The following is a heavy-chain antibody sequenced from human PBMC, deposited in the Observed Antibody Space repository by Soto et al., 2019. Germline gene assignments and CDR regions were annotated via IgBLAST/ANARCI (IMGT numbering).Heavy chain of an antibody. Sequence: EVQVLESGGGWGQPGGSWSPSCEAPGLRLSTSAMTWVRQAPGRGLEWISSISGDGKATYYADSVKGRFTISRDSSKTTLYLQMNGLRVEDTATYFCAKITRSWGRGTLVTVAS. CDR1: GLRLSTSA. J-gene: IGHJ5*02. V-gene: IGHV3-23*01. D-gene: IGHD3-3*01. CDR3: AKITRS. CDR2: ISGDGKAT.